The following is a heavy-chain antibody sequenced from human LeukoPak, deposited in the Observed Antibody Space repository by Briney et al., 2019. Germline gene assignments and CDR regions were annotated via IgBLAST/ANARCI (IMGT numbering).Heavy chain of an antibody. J-gene: IGHJ4*02. Sequence: GESLKISCKGSGYSFSNDWIGWVRQMPGKGLEWMWIIYPGDSDTRYSPHFQGQVTISADKSISTAYLQWSSLEASDTAMYYCARRGCNGGSCYGYWGQGTLVTVSS. CDR1: GYSFSNDW. V-gene: IGHV5-51*01. CDR2: IYPGDSDT. CDR3: ARRGCNGGSCYGY. D-gene: IGHD2-15*01.